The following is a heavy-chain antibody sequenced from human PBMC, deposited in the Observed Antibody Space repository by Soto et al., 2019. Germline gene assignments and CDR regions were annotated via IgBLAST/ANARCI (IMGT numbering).Heavy chain of an antibody. V-gene: IGHV3-48*02. J-gene: IGHJ6*02. CDR1: GFTFSSYS. D-gene: IGHD2-15*01. CDR3: ARAGYCSGGSCSRVYYYYGMDV. CDR2: ISSSSSTI. Sequence: EGSLRLSCAASGFTFSSYSMNWVRQAPGKGLEWVSYISSSSSTIYYADSVKGRFTISRDNAKNSLYLQMNSLRDEDTAVYYCARAGYCSGGSCSRVYYYYGMDVWGQGTTVTVSS.